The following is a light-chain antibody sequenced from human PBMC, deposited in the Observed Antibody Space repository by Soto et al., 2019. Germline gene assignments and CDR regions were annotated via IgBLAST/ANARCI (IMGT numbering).Light chain of an antibody. Sequence: EVVMSQSLATLSVSPGESATLSCRASQSVGSDLTWYQQNPGQAPRLLIYGASARATGTPARFTGSGSGTEFTLTIRNLQSEDFAVYYCQQYNNWPPGTFGQGTKVEIK. CDR3: QQYNNWPPGT. CDR1: QSVGSD. V-gene: IGKV3D-15*01. CDR2: GAS. J-gene: IGKJ1*01.